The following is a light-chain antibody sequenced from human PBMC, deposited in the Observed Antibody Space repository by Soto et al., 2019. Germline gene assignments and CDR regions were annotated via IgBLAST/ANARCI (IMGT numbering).Light chain of an antibody. CDR1: SGHSTYA. CDR2: LNSEGRH. V-gene: IGLV4-69*01. J-gene: IGLJ2*01. Sequence: QAVVTQSPSASASLGASVKLTCTLSSGHSTYAIAWHQQQPDKGHRYLMRLNSEGRHIKGDGIPDRFSGSSSGAERYLTISSLQSEDEADYYCQTWGTGIPVFGGGTKVTVL. CDR3: QTWGTGIPV.